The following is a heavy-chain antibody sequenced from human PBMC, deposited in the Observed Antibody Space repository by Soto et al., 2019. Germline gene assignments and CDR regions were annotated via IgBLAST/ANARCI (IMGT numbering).Heavy chain of an antibody. CDR1: GFTFSSYS. CDR2: ISTTSSSI. J-gene: IGHJ4*02. D-gene: IGHD3-3*01. CDR3: ARKGVAFDY. V-gene: IGHV3-48*02. Sequence: GSLRLSCAASGFTFSSYSMNWVRQAPGEGLEWISYISTTSSSIYYADSVKGRFTISRDNAKNSLFLQMNSLRDEDTAVYYCARKGVAFDYWGQGALVTVSS.